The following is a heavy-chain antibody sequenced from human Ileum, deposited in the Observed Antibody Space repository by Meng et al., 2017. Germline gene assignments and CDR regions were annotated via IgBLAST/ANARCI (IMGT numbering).Heavy chain of an antibody. Sequence: QLQLQAAGPGLVKPSGNLSLTRAVSGDSIISRDWWSWVRQPPGKGLEWIGEISQESGRTNYNPSLKSRVTISLDKSKNQFSLNLNSVTAADTAVYYCVRNEGYSLGDWGQGTLVTVSS. CDR1: GDSIISRDW. J-gene: IGHJ4*02. D-gene: IGHD2-21*01. CDR2: ISQESGRT. V-gene: IGHV4-4*02. CDR3: VRNEGYSLGD.